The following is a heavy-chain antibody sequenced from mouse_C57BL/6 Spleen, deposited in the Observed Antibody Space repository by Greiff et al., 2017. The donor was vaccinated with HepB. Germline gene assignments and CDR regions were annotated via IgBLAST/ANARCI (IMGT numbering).Heavy chain of an antibody. Sequence: EVKVVESEGGLVQPGSSMKLSCTASGFTFSDYYMAWVRQVPEKGLEWVANINYDGSSTYYLDSLKSRFIISRDNAKNILYLQMSSLKSEDTATYYCAREGGNLYYAMDYWGQGTSVTVAS. CDR2: INYDGSST. D-gene: IGHD2-1*01. V-gene: IGHV5-16*01. CDR1: GFTFSDYY. CDR3: AREGGNLYYAMDY. J-gene: IGHJ4*01.